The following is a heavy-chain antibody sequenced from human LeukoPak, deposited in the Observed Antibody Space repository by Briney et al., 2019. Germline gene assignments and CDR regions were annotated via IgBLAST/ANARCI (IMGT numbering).Heavy chain of an antibody. CDR1: GFTFDDYA. CDR3: AKDRGNTVSYYYFDY. D-gene: IGHD3-10*01. CDR2: ISWNSGSI. J-gene: IGHJ4*02. Sequence: SLRLSCAASGFTFDDYAMHWVRQAPGKGLEWVPGISWNSGSIGYADSVKGRFTISRDNAKNSLYLQMNSLRAEDTALYYCAKDRGNTVSYYYFDYWGQGTLVTVSS. V-gene: IGHV3-9*01.